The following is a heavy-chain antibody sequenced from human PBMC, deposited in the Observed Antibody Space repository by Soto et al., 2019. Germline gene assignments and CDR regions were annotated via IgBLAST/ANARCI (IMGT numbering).Heavy chain of an antibody. V-gene: IGHV1-2*04. Sequence: ASVKVSCKASGYSFTDYHIHWVRQAPGQGLEWLGRINPKSGGTSTAQKFQGWVTMTTDTSISTASMELSRLRSDDTAVYYCARDYYDSSGYYSYFDYWGQGTLVTVSS. D-gene: IGHD3-22*01. J-gene: IGHJ4*02. CDR2: INPKSGGT. CDR1: GYSFTDYH. CDR3: ARDYYDSSGYYSYFDY.